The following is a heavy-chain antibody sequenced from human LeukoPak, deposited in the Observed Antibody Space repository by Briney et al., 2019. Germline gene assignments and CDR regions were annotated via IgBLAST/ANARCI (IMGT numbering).Heavy chain of an antibody. CDR1: GFPFSSYG. CDR2: INPSGGST. V-gene: IGHV1-46*01. J-gene: IGHJ5*02. Sequence: GGSLRLSCVASGFPFSSYGMHWVRQAPGQGLEWMGIINPSGGSTSYAQKFQGRVTMTRDTSTSTVYMELSSLRSEDTAVYYCASGADGKYNWFDPWGQGTLVTVSS. CDR3: ASGADGKYNWFDP.